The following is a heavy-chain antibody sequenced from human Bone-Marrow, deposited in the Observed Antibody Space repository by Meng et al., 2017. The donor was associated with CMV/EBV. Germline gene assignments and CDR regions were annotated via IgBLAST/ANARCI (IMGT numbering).Heavy chain of an antibody. CDR2: IYSGGSST. V-gene: IGHV3-23*03. CDR3: AKDQSVGAMVRGPISGGYYYGMDV. J-gene: IGHJ6*01. CDR1: GFTFSSYA. D-gene: IGHD3-10*01. Sequence: ETLSLTCAASGFTFSSYAMSWVRQAPGKGLEWVSVIYSGGSSTYYAGSVKGRFTISRDNSKNTLYLQMNSLRAEDTAVYYCAKDQSVGAMVRGPISGGYYYGMDVWGQGTTVTGSS.